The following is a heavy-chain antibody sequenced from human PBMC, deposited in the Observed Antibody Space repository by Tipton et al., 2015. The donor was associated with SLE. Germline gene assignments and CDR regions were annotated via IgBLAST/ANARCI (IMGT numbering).Heavy chain of an antibody. CDR2: IYTSGST. CDR1: GGSISSGSYY. V-gene: IGHV4-61*02. D-gene: IGHD7-27*01. CDR3: ARDSALGRMGAFDI. Sequence: TLSLTCTVSGGSISSGSYYWSWIRQPAGKGLGWIGRIYTSGSTNYNPSLKSRVTMSVDTSKNQFSLKLSSVTAADTAVYYCARDSALGRMGAFDIWGQGTMVTVSS. J-gene: IGHJ3*02.